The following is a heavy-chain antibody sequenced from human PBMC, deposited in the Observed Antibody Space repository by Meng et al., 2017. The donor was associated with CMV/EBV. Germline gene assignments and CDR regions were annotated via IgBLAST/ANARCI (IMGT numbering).Heavy chain of an antibody. CDR1: GFTFSSYE. Sequence: GGSLRLSCAASGFTFSSYEMNWVRQAPGKGLEWVSYISSSGSTIYYADSVKGRFTISRDNAKNSLYLQMNSLRAEDTAVYYCARAIGVVIKIERLSLYYFDYWGQGTLVTVSS. J-gene: IGHJ4*02. D-gene: IGHD3-3*01. CDR3: ARAIGVVIKIERLSLYYFDY. V-gene: IGHV3-48*03. CDR2: ISSSGSTI.